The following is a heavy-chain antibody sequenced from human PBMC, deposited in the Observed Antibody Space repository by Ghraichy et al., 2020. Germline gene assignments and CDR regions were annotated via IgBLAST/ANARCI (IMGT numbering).Heavy chain of an antibody. V-gene: IGHV3-23*01. CDR2: ISGSGGNT. Sequence: GGSLRLSCAASGFSFSTYAMSWVRQAPGKGLEWVSSISGSGGNTYYADSVKGRFTISRDNSKNTLYLQMNSLRAEDTAVYYCAKIFSHYFDYWGQGTLVTVSS. CDR1: GFSFSTYA. CDR3: AKIFSHYFDY. D-gene: IGHD3-9*01. J-gene: IGHJ4*02.